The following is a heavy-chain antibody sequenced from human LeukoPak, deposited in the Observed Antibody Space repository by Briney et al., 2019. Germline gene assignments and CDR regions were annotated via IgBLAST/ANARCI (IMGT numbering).Heavy chain of an antibody. V-gene: IGHV3-11*01. J-gene: IGHJ6*02. D-gene: IGHD2-15*01. CDR2: ISSSGSTI. CDR3: ARDLVVVAAKYYYYYGMDV. CDR1: GFTFSDYY. Sequence: PGGSLRLSCAASGFTFSDYYMSWIRQAPGKGLEWVSYISSSGSTIYYADSVKGRFTISRDNAKNSLYLQTNSLRAEDTAVYYCARDLVVVAAKYYYYYGMDVWGQGTTVTVSS.